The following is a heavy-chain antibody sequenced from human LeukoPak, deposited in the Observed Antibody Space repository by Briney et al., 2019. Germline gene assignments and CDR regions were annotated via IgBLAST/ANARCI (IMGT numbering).Heavy chain of an antibody. J-gene: IGHJ6*04. D-gene: IGHD3-10*02. CDR3: AELGITMIGGV. Sequence: GSLRLSCAASGFIFNTYVMHWVRQAPGKGLEWVSYISSSGSTIYYADSVKGRFTISRDNAKNSLYLQMNSLRAEDTAVYYCAELGITMIGGVWGKGTTVTISS. CDR1: GFIFNTYV. V-gene: IGHV3-48*04. CDR2: ISSSGSTI.